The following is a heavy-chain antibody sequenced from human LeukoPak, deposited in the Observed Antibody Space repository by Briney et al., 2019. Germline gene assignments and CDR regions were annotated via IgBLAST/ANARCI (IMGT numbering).Heavy chain of an antibody. CDR3: ARDPQWLVPVDDY. J-gene: IGHJ4*02. D-gene: IGHD6-19*01. CDR1: GFTFSNAW. CDR2: ISSSSSYI. Sequence: GGSLRLSCAASGFTFSNAWMSWVRQAPGKGLEWVSSISSSSSYIYYADSVKGRFTISRDNAKNSLYLQMNSLIAEDTAVYYCARDPQWLVPVDDYWGQGTLVTVSS. V-gene: IGHV3-21*01.